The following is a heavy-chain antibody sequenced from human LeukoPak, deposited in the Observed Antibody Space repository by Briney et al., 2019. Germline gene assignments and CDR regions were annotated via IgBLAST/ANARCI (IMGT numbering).Heavy chain of an antibody. CDR3: ARVSPQDSPRFDY. CDR1: GGSISSADYF. Sequence: PSETLSLTCTVSGGSISSADYFWSWIRQPPEKGLEWIGYIYHSGSTYYNPSLKSRVTISVDRSKNQFSLKLSSVTAADTAVYYCARVSPQDSPRFDYWGQGTLVTVSS. J-gene: IGHJ4*02. V-gene: IGHV4-30-4*01. D-gene: IGHD2-15*01. CDR2: IYHSGST.